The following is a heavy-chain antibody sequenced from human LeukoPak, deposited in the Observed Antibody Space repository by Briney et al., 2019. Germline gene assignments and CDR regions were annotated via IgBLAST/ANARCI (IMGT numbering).Heavy chain of an antibody. D-gene: IGHD3-10*01. CDR3: ARDGRLMRGSGSYYNDDY. Sequence: SETLSLTCTVSGTSISNYYWSWIRQPPGKGLEWIGYIYNSGSTNYNPSLKSRVTMSVDTSKNQFSLKLTSVTPADTAVYYCARDGRLMRGSGSYYNDDYWGQGTLVTVSS. CDR1: GTSISNYY. J-gene: IGHJ4*02. V-gene: IGHV4-59*01. CDR2: IYNSGST.